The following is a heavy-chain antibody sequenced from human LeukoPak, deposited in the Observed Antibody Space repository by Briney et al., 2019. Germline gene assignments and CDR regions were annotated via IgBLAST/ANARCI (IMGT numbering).Heavy chain of an antibody. CDR1: GGSISSYY. Sequence: ASETLSLTCTVSGGSISSYYWSWIRQPPGKGLEWIGYIYYSGSTNYNPSLKSRVAISVDTSKNQFSLKLSSVTAADTAVYYCARVEYSGYDYRGAFDIWGQGTMVTVSS. J-gene: IGHJ3*02. D-gene: IGHD5-12*01. CDR2: IYYSGST. CDR3: ARVEYSGYDYRGAFDI. V-gene: IGHV4-59*01.